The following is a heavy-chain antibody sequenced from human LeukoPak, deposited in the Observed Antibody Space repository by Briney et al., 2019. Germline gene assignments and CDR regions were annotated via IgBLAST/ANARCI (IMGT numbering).Heavy chain of an antibody. D-gene: IGHD3-10*01. J-gene: IGHJ4*02. V-gene: IGHV3-23*01. CDR1: GFTFSRYA. CDR3: AKFEMTASGRPHFDY. Sequence: GGSLRLSCAASGFTFSRYAMSWVRQAPGKGLEWVSAISGSGGSTYYADSVKGRFTISRDNSKNTLYLQMNSLRAEDTAVYYCAKFEMTASGRPHFDYWGQGTLVTVSS. CDR2: ISGSGGST.